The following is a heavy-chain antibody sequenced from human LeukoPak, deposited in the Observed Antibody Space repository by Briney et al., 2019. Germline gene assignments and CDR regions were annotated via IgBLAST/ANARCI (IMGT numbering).Heavy chain of an antibody. D-gene: IGHD3-22*01. Sequence: GGSLRLSCAASGFTFDDYAMHWVRQAPGKDLEWVSGISWNSGSIGYVDSVKGRFTISRDNAKNSLYLQMNSLRAEDTALYYCAKDRQYYYDSSGYYDYWGQGTLVTVSS. CDR2: ISWNSGSI. CDR3: AKDRQYYYDSSGYYDY. J-gene: IGHJ4*02. CDR1: GFTFDDYA. V-gene: IGHV3-9*01.